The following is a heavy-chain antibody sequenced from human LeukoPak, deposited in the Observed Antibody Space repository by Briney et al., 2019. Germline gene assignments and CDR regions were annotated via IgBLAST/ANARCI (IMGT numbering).Heavy chain of an antibody. CDR2: ISSSGSTI. CDR1: GFTFSSYE. D-gene: IGHD1-26*01. V-gene: IGHV3-48*03. CDR3: ARALKDLRRRIGGTTTFEYYYYMDV. J-gene: IGHJ6*03. Sequence: GGSLRLSCAASGFTFSSYEMNWVRQAPGKGLEWVSYISSSGSTIYYADSVKGRFTISRDNGKNSLYLQMNSLRAEDTAVYYCARALKDLRRRIGGTTTFEYYYYMDVWGKGTTVIISS.